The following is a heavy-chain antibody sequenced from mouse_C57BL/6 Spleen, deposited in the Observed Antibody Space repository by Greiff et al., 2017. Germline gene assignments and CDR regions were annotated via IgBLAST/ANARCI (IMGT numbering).Heavy chain of an antibody. Sequence: VKLMESGPGLVQPSQSLSITCTVSGFSLTSYGVHWVRQSPAKGLEWLGVIWSGGSTDYNAAFISRLSISKDNSKSQVFFKMNSLQADDTAIYYCARDSTEYFDVWGTGTTVTVSS. J-gene: IGHJ1*03. CDR3: ARDSTEYFDV. CDR1: GFSLTSYG. D-gene: IGHD1-1*01. V-gene: IGHV2-2*01. CDR2: IWSGGST.